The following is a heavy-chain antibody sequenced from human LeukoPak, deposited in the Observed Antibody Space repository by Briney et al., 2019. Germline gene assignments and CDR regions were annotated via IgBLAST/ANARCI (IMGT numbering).Heavy chain of an antibody. CDR3: ARGGTTVAGTFWFDP. Sequence: SETLSLTCTVSGGSISSSSYYWSWIRQPPGKGLEWIGEINHSGSTNYNPSLKSRVTISVDKSKSQFSLKLSSVTAADTAVYYCARGGTTVAGTFWFDPWGQGTLVTVSS. J-gene: IGHJ5*02. CDR1: GGSISSSSYY. CDR2: INHSGST. V-gene: IGHV4-39*07. D-gene: IGHD6-19*01.